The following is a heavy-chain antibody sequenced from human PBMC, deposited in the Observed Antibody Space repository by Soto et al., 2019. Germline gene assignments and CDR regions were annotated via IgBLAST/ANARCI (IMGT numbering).Heavy chain of an antibody. D-gene: IGHD6-6*01. CDR1: CGSISSYY. Sequence: PSEPLSLTCTVSCGSISSYYWSWIRQPPGKGLEWIGYIYYSGSTNYNPSLKSRVTISVDTSKNQFSLKLSSVTAADTAVYYCARAVPPVGMDVWGQGSTVTVSS. CDR2: IYYSGST. J-gene: IGHJ6*02. CDR3: ARAVPPVGMDV. V-gene: IGHV4-59*01.